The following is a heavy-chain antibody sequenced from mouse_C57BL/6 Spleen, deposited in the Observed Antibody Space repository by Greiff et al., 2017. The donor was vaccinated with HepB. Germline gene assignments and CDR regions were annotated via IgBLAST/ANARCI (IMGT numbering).Heavy chain of an antibody. D-gene: IGHD2-13*01. J-gene: IGHJ2*01. CDR3: ARADGDYGDIDY. V-gene: IGHV1-4*01. Sequence: VQLVESGAELVRPGASVKMSCKASGYTFTSYTMHWVKQRPGQGLEWIGYINPSSGYTKYNQKFKDKATLTADKSSSTAYMQLSSLTSEDSAVYYCARADGDYGDIDYWGQGTTLTVSS. CDR2: INPSSGYT. CDR1: GYTFTSYT.